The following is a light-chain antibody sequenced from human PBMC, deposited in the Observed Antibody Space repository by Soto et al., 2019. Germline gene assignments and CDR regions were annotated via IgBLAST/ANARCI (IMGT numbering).Light chain of an antibody. V-gene: IGKV3-15*01. CDR2: GAS. CDR1: QSISSY. CDR3: QQYNNWPALT. J-gene: IGKJ4*01. Sequence: EIVMTQSPATLSVSPGERATLSCRASQSISSYLAWYQQKPGQAPRLLIYGASTRATGIPARFSGSGSGTEFTLIISSLQSEDFAVYYCQQYNNWPALTFGGGTKVEIK.